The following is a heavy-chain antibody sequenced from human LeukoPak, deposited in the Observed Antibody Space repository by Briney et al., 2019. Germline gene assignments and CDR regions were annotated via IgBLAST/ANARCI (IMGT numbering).Heavy chain of an antibody. CDR2: IYSGGST. Sequence: GGSLRLSCAASGFTFSSYSMSWVRQAPGKGQEWVSVIYSGGSTYYADSVKGRFTISRDNSKNTLYLQMNSLRAEDTAVYYCARTATFGMAEFDPWGQGTLVTVSS. CDR1: GFTFSSYS. CDR3: ARTATFGMAEFDP. V-gene: IGHV3-66*01. J-gene: IGHJ5*02. D-gene: IGHD3-10*01.